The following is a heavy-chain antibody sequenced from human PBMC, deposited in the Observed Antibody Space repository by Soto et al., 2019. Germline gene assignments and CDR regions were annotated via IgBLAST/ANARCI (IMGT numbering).Heavy chain of an antibody. Sequence: SETLSLTCTVSGGSISSYYWSWIRQPPGKGLEWIGYIYYSGSTNYNPSLKSRVTISVDTSKNQFSLKLSSVTAADTAVYYCARHRGCSGWDYYYYMDVWGKGTTVTVSS. J-gene: IGHJ6*03. CDR1: GGSISSYY. CDR3: ARHRGCSGWDYYYYMDV. D-gene: IGHD6-19*01. CDR2: IYYSGST. V-gene: IGHV4-59*08.